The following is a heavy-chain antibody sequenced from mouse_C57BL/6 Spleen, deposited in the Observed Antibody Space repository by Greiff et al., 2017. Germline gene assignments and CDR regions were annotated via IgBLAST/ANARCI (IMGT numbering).Heavy chain of an antibody. J-gene: IGHJ4*01. CDR3: ARNYEIDYYAMDY. Sequence: VQLQQSGPVLVKPGASVKMSCKASGYTFTDYYMNWVKQSHGKSLEWIGVINPYNGGTSYNQKFKGKATLTVDKSSSTAYMELNSLTSEDSAVYYCARNYEIDYYAMDYWGQGTSVTVSS. D-gene: IGHD1-1*01. V-gene: IGHV1-19*01. CDR2: INPYNGGT. CDR1: GYTFTDYY.